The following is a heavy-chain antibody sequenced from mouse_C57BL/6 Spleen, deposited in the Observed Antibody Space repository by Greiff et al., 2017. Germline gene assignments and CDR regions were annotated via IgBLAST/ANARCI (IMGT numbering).Heavy chain of an antibody. CDR1: GYTFTSYW. Sequence: QVQLQQPGAELVRPGSSVQLSCKASGYTFTSYWMHWVKQRPIQGLEWIGNIDPSDSETHYNQKFKDKATLTVDKSSSTAYMQLGSLTSEDSAVYYCARGYGSTSFDYWGQGTTLTVSS. J-gene: IGHJ2*01. V-gene: IGHV1-52*01. CDR3: ARGYGSTSFDY. CDR2: IDPSDSET. D-gene: IGHD1-1*01.